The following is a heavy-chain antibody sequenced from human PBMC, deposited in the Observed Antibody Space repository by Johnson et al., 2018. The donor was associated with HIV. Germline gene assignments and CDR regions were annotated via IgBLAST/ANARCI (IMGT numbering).Heavy chain of an antibody. D-gene: IGHD4-17*01. Sequence: VQLVESGGGLVKPGGSLRLSCVASGFTFNYYGMHWVRQAPGKGLEWVGFISFDGSNTHYADSVRGRFTISRDNSKNTLYLQMNGLRIESTAIYYCARDGTTGPSGDAFDIWGQGTMVTVSS. CDR2: ISFDGSNT. CDR1: GFTFNYYG. CDR3: ARDGTTGPSGDAFDI. V-gene: IGHV3-30*19. J-gene: IGHJ3*02.